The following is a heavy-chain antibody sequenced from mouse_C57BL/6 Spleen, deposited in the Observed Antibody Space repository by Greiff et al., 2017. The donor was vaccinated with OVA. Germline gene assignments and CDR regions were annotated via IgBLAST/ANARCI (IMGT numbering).Heavy chain of an antibody. CDR1: GYTFTDYE. D-gene: IGHD2-4*01. CDR3: TRFYYDYLFAY. V-gene: IGHV1-15*01. Sequence: VQLQQSGAELVRPGASVTLSCKASGYTFTDYEMHWVKQTPVHGLEWIGAIDPETGGTAYNQKFQGKAILTADKSSSTAYMELRSLTSEDSAVYYCTRFYYDYLFAYWGQGTLVTVSA. J-gene: IGHJ3*01. CDR2: IDPETGGT.